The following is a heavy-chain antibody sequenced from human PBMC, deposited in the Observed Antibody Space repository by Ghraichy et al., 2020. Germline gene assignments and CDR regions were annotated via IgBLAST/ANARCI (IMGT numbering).Heavy chain of an antibody. CDR3: ARMKAADTAMAGDY. D-gene: IGHD5-18*01. CDR1: GFTFSSYS. J-gene: IGHJ4*02. V-gene: IGHV3-48*02. Sequence: GGSLRLSCAASGFTFSSYSMNWVRQAPGKGLELVSYISSSSSTIYYADSVKDRFTISRDNAKNSLYLQMNSLRDEDTAVYYCARMKAADTAMAGDYWGQGTLVTVSS. CDR2: ISSSSSTI.